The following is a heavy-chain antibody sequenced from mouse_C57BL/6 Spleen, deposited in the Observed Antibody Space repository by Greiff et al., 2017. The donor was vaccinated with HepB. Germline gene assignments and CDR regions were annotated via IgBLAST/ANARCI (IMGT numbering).Heavy chain of an antibody. D-gene: IGHD1-1*01. V-gene: IGHV5-4*01. Sequence: EVQGVESGGGLVKPGGSLKLSCAASGFTFSSYAMSWVRQTPEKRLEWVATISDGGSYTYYPVNVKGRFTISRDNAKNNLYLQMSHLKSEDTAMYYCARDYYGSSYYAMDYWGQGTSVTVSS. CDR3: ARDYYGSSYYAMDY. CDR1: GFTFSSYA. J-gene: IGHJ4*01. CDR2: ISDGGSYT.